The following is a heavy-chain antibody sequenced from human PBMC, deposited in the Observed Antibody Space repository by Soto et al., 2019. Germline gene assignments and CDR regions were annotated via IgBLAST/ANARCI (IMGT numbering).Heavy chain of an antibody. CDR2: VNPGSGDT. D-gene: IGHD5-18*01. Sequence: ASVKVACKASGYTFTDNDVSWARQATGQGLEWMGWVNPGSGDTGYAQKSQGRLTMTRDISIATAYMELNSLTSEDTAIYHCARMDSFGALNWFDPWGQGTLVTVSS. J-gene: IGHJ5*02. V-gene: IGHV1-8*01. CDR1: GYTFTDND. CDR3: ARMDSFGALNWFDP.